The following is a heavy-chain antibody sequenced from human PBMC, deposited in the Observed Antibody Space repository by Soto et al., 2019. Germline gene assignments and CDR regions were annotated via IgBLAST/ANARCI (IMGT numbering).Heavy chain of an antibody. V-gene: IGHV6-1*01. CDR1: GDSVSSNSAA. J-gene: IGHJ4*02. CDR2: TYYRSKWYN. Sequence: PSQTLSLTCAISGDSVSSNSAAWNWIRQSPSRGLEWLGRTYYRSKWYNDYAVSVKSRITINPDASKNQFSLQLNSVTPEDTAVYYCARDSSGVFLTGTPNLGLDYWGQGTLVTVSS. D-gene: IGHD1-20*01. CDR3: ARDSSGVFLTGTPNLGLDY.